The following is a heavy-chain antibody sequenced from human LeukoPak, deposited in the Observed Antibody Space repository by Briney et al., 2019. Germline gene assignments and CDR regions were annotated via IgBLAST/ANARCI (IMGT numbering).Heavy chain of an antibody. V-gene: IGHV3-23*01. D-gene: IGHD3-3*01. J-gene: IGHJ6*03. Sequence: GGSLRLSCAASGFTFSSYWMSWVCQAPGKGLEWVSAMSGSGYYTYYVESVKGRFTISRDNSKNTLYLHMNSLRADDTAVYYCAKMEGQRLYDYCMDVWGRGTTVTVS. CDR2: MSGSGYYT. CDR3: AKMEGQRLYDYCMDV. CDR1: GFTFSSYW.